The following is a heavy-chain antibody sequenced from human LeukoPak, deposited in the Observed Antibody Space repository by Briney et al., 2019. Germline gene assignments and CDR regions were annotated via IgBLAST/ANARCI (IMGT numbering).Heavy chain of an antibody. D-gene: IGHD5-24*01. CDR2: IYTSGST. J-gene: IGHJ4*02. Sequence: SETLSLTCTVSGGSISSYYWSWIRQPAGKGLEWIGRIYTSGSTNYNPSLKSRVTISVDTSKNQFSLKLSSVTAADTAVYYCAREHVEMATILIDYWGQGTLVTVSS. CDR3: AREHVEMATILIDY. V-gene: IGHV4-4*07. CDR1: GGSISSYY.